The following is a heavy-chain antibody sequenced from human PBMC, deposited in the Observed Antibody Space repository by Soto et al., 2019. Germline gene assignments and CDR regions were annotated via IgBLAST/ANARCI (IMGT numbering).Heavy chain of an antibody. V-gene: IGHV3-73*02. CDR1: GFTFSGSA. CDR2: IRSKTNSYAT. CDR3: TSGPSRDY. J-gene: IGHJ4*02. Sequence: EVQLVESGGGLVQPGGSLKLSCAASGFTFSGSAMHWVRQASGKGLEWVGRIRSKTNSYATAYAASVKGRFTISRDDSKNTAYLQMNSLKTEDTAVYYCTSGPSRDYWGQGTLVTVSS.